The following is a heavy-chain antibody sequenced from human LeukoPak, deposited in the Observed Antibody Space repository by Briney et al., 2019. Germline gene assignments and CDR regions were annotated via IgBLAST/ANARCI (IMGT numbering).Heavy chain of an antibody. Sequence: GGSLRLSCAASGFTFDDYAMHWVRQAPGKGLEWVSGISWNSGSIGYADSVKGRFTISRDNAKNSLYLQMNSLRDEDTAVYYCARTCSGGSCYSSAEDAFDIWGQGTMVTVSS. D-gene: IGHD2-15*01. V-gene: IGHV3-9*01. CDR2: ISWNSGSI. J-gene: IGHJ3*02. CDR3: ARTCSGGSCYSSAEDAFDI. CDR1: GFTFDDYA.